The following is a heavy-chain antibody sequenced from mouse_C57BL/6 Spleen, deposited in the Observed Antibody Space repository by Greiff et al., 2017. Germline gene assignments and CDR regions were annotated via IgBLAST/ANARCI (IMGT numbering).Heavy chain of an antibody. CDR2: IDPSDSYT. D-gene: IGHD1-1*01. CDR1: GYTFTSYW. V-gene: IGHV1-69*01. J-gene: IGHJ4*01. Sequence: QVQLQQPGAELVMPGASVKLSCKASGYTFTSYWMHWVKQRPGQGLEWIGEIDPSDSYTNYNQKFKGKSTLTVDKSSSTAYMQLSSLTSEDSAVYYCARPTVVARGAMDYWGQGTSVTVSS. CDR3: ARPTVVARGAMDY.